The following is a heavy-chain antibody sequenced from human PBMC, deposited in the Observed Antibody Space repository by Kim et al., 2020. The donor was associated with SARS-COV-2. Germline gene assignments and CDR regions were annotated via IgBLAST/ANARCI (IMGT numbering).Heavy chain of an antibody. CDR3: ARDRGYSYGYAPGYYYYGMDV. CDR2: IYTSGST. CDR1: GGSISSYY. Sequence: SETLSLTCTVSGGSISSYYWSWIRQPAGKGLEWIGRIYTSGSTNYNPSLKSRVTMSVDTSKNQFSLKLSSVTAADTAVYYCARDRGYSYGYAPGYYYYGMDVWGQGTTVTVSS. D-gene: IGHD5-18*01. J-gene: IGHJ6*02. V-gene: IGHV4-4*07.